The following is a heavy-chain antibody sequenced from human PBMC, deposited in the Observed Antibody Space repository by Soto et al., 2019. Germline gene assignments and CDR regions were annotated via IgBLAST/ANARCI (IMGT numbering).Heavy chain of an antibody. CDR2: IYYSGST. V-gene: IGHV4-39*01. CDR3: ARHQDCSSTSCYLYYYYYMDV. D-gene: IGHD2-2*01. Sequence: SETLSLTCTVSGGSISSSSYYWGWIRQPPGKGLEWIGSIYYSGSTYYNPSLKSRVTISVDTSKNQFSLKLSSVTAADTAVYYCARHQDCSSTSCYLYYYYYMDVWGKGTTVTVSS. CDR1: GGSISSSSYY. J-gene: IGHJ6*03.